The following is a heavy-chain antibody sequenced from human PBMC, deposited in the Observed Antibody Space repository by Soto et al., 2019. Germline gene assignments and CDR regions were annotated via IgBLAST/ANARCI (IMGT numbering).Heavy chain of an antibody. D-gene: IGHD1-26*01. CDR3: ARDLAKGGGSAGFDY. CDR2: INPKSGGT. CDR1: GYTFTSYG. Sequence: ASVKVSFKASGYTFTSYGISWVRQAPGQGLEWMGWINPKSGGTMYPQKFQGRVTMTWDTSISTAYMALTRLRSDDTAVYYCARDLAKGGGSAGFDYWGQGTLVTVSS. V-gene: IGHV1-2*02. J-gene: IGHJ4*02.